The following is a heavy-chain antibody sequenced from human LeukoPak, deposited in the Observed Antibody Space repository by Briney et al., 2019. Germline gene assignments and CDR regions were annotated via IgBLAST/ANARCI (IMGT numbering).Heavy chain of an antibody. CDR3: TRGVVVTAIRKVDY. Sequence: GGSLRLSCRVSGFTFGDYAMSWFRQAPGKGLEWVAFIRSKVSGGTTEYAASEKGRFTISRDDSKSIVYLQMNSLRTEDTAVYYCTRGVVVTAIRKVDYWGQGTLVTVSS. CDR1: GFTFGDYA. CDR2: IRSKVSGGTT. D-gene: IGHD2-21*02. J-gene: IGHJ4*02. V-gene: IGHV3-49*03.